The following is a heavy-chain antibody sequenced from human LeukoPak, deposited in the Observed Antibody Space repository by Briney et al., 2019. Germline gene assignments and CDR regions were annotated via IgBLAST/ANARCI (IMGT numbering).Heavy chain of an antibody. D-gene: IGHD6-13*01. Sequence: GGSLRLSCAASGFTFSSYGMHWVRQAPGKGLEWVAVISYDGSNKYYADSVKGRFTISRDNSKNTLYLRMNSLRAEDTAVYYCARGQQLVTGGFDYWGQGTLVTVSS. V-gene: IGHV3-30*03. CDR3: ARGQQLVTGGFDY. CDR1: GFTFSSYG. J-gene: IGHJ4*02. CDR2: ISYDGSNK.